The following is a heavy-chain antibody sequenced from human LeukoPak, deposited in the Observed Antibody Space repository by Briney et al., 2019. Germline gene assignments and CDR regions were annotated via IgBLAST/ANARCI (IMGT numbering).Heavy chain of an antibody. CDR3: ARTDKNPSWMADY. J-gene: IGHJ4*02. D-gene: IGHD5-24*01. Sequence: PSETLSLTCTVSGGSISSSSYYWGWIRQPPGKGLEWIGSIYYTGSTYYNPSLKSRVTISVDTSKNQCSLKLSSVTAADTAVYYCARTDKNPSWMADYWGQGTLVTVSS. CDR2: IYYTGST. V-gene: IGHV4-39*01. CDR1: GGSISSSSYY.